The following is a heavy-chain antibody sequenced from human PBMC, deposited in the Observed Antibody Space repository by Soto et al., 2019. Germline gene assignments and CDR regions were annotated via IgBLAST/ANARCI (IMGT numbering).Heavy chain of an antibody. V-gene: IGHV4-59*01. CDR3: ATDLVGSAKATQGYNWFDS. D-gene: IGHD1-26*01. Sequence: PSETLSLTCAVSGGSISSYYWSWIRQPPGKGLEWIGHISYSGTTSYNPSLQSRVTMSLDTSKNHFSLRLSSVTAADTAVYYCATDLVGSAKATQGYNWFDSWGQGTLVTVSS. J-gene: IGHJ5*01. CDR2: ISYSGTT. CDR1: GGSISSYY.